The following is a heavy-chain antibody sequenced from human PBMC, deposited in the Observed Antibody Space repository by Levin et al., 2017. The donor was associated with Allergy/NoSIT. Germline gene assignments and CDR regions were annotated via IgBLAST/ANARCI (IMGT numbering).Heavy chain of an antibody. J-gene: IGHJ4*02. D-gene: IGHD3-3*01. CDR2: IYYSGST. V-gene: IGHV4-30-4*01. CDR1: GGSISSGDYY. Sequence: SETLSLTCTVSGGSISSGDYYWSWIRQPPGKGLEWIGYIYYSGSTYYNPSLKSRVTISVDTSKNQFSLKLSSVTAADTAVYYCARVASYDFWSGYPDYWGQGTLVTVSS. CDR3: ARVASYDFWSGYPDY.